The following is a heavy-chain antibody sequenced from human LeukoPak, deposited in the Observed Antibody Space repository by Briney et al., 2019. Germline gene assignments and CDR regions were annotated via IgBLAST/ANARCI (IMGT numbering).Heavy chain of an antibody. CDR3: AKDRAMQGYYDSTGYYGNFYCVDV. V-gene: IGHV3-30*02. CDR2: RQYDGNYN. CDR1: GFTFSNYG. Sequence: PGGSLRLSCAASGFTFSNYGMHWVRQAPGKGLEWVAFRQYDGNYNKYADSVKGRFTISRDNSKNTMFLQMNSLRPEDTAVYFCAKDRAMQGYYDSTGYYGNFYCVDVWGRGTTVIVSS. D-gene: IGHD3-22*01. J-gene: IGHJ6*03.